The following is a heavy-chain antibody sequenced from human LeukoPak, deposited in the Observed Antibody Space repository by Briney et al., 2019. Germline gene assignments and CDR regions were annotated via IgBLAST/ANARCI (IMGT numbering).Heavy chain of an antibody. Sequence: GGSLRLSCAASGFTFSSYSMNWVRQAPGKGLEWVSYISSSSSTIYYADSVKGRFTISRDNAKNSLYLQMNSLRAEDTAVYYCARDSPNVSRVVVINRVAAFDIWGQGTMVTVSS. D-gene: IGHD3-22*01. CDR3: ARDSPNVSRVVVINRVAAFDI. CDR1: GFTFSSYS. CDR2: ISSSSSTI. V-gene: IGHV3-48*01. J-gene: IGHJ3*02.